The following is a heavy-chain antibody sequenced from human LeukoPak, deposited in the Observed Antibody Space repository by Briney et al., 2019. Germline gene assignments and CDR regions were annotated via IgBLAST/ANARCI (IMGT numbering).Heavy chain of an antibody. V-gene: IGHV3-30*18. J-gene: IGHJ4*02. D-gene: IGHD6-19*01. CDR2: ISYDGGNK. Sequence: GGSLRLSCAASGFTFNNHGMHWVRQAPGKGLEWVAVISYDGGNKYHIGSVKGRFTISRDNSKNTLYLQMNSLRAEDTAVYYCAKSQSSGWKPPFEDWGQGTLVTVSS. CDR3: AKSQSSGWKPPFED. CDR1: GFTFNNHG.